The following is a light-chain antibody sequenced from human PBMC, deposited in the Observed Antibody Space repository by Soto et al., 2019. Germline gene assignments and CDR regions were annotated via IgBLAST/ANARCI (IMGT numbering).Light chain of an antibody. J-gene: IGKJ3*01. CDR3: QQYGSSPLT. V-gene: IGKV3-20*01. Sequence: EIVFAPSPGPPSLSPGERTPPSCSASQSVSNNYLAWYQQKPGQAPRLLIYGASNRATGIPDRFSGSGSGTDFTLTISRLEPEDFAVYYCQQYGSSPLTFGPGTKVDIK. CDR2: GAS. CDR1: QSVSNNY.